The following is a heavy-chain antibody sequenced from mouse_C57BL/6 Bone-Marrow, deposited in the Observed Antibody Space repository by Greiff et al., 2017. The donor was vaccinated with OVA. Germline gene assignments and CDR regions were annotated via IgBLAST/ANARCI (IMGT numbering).Heavy chain of an antibody. CDR3: ARYHYYGSSVDD. CDR1: GYTFTSYG. CDR2: IYPRSGNT. J-gene: IGHJ2*01. V-gene: IGHV1-81*01. D-gene: IGHD1-1*01. Sequence: VQRVESGAELARPGASVKLSCKASGYTFTSYGISWVKQRTGQGLEWIGEIYPRSGNTYYNEKFKGKATLTADKSSSTAYMELRSLTSEDSAVDFCARYHYYGSSVDDWGQGTTLTVSS.